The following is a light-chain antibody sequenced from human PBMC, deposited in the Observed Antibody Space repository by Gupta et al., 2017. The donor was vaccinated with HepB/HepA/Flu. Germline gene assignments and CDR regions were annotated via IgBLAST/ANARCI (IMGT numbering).Light chain of an antibody. CDR2: LGS. V-gene: IGKV2-28*01. J-gene: IGKJ1*01. Sequence: DIVMTQSPLSLPVTPGEPGSISFRSSQSLLHSNGYNYLDWYLQKPGQSPQLLIYLGSNRASGVPDRFSGSGSGTDFTLKISRVEAEDVGVYYCMQALQTPWTFGQGTKVEIK. CDR3: MQALQTPWT. CDR1: QSLLHSNGYNY.